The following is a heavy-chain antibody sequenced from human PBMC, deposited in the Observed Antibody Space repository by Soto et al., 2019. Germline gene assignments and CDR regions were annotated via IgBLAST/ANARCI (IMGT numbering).Heavy chain of an antibody. CDR1: GFTFSDYY. CDR3: ARDRSYGNDAFDM. Sequence: PVGSLRLSCVDSGFTFSDYYMSWIRQAPGKGLEWVSYISNSGNTIYYADSVKGRFTISRDNAKNSLYLQMNSLGAEDTAVYYCARDRSYGNDAFDMWGQGTMVTVSS. V-gene: IGHV3-11*01. J-gene: IGHJ3*02. CDR2: ISNSGNTI. D-gene: IGHD5-18*01.